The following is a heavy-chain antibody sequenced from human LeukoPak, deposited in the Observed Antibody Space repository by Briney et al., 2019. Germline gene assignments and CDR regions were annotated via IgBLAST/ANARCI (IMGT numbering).Heavy chain of an antibody. J-gene: IGHJ3*02. CDR1: GFTFSSYG. CDR3: AKDQGVRGVIIPDAFDI. D-gene: IGHD3-10*01. CDR2: ISWNSGSI. V-gene: IGHV3-9*01. Sequence: PGGSLRLSCAASGFTFSSYGMHWVRQAPGKGLEWVSGISWNSGSIGYADSVKGRFTISRDNAKNSLYLQMNSLRAEDTALYYCAKDQGVRGVIIPDAFDIWGQGTMVTVSS.